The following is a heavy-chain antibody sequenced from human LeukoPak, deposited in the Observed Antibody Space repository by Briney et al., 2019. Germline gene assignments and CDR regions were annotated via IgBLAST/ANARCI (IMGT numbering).Heavy chain of an antibody. CDR2: IYYSGNT. J-gene: IGHJ4*02. Sequence: SETLSLTCTVSGSPISNSNYYWGWIRQPPGKGLEWIGSIYYSGNTYYKPSLKSRVTISVDTSKNQFALKLSSVTAADTAVYYCARRRGLEPPDYWGQGTLVTVSS. V-gene: IGHV4-39*01. D-gene: IGHD1-1*01. CDR1: GSPISNSNYY. CDR3: ARRRGLEPPDY.